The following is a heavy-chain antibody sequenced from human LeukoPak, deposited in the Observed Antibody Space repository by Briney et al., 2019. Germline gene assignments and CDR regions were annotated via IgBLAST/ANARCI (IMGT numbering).Heavy chain of an antibody. CDR3: AKGGDTAMAPSYYYYYYMDV. CDR2: ISWDGGST. V-gene: IGHV3-43D*03. J-gene: IGHJ6*03. D-gene: IGHD5-18*01. CDR1: GFTFDDYA. Sequence: GSLRLSCAGSGFTFDDYAMHWVRQAPGKGLEWVALISWDGGSTYYADSVKGRFTISRDNSKNSLYLQMNSLRAEDTALYYCAKGGDTAMAPSYYYYYYMDVWGKGTTVTVSS.